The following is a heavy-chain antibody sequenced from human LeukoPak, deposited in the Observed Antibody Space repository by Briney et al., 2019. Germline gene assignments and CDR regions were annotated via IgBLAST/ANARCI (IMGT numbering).Heavy chain of an antibody. Sequence: SGGSLRLSCAASGFTFSSYAMSWVRQAPGKGLEWVSSISGSGGNTYYGDSVKGRFTISRDDSTNMLYLQMTSLRAEDTAVYFCAKASFVYGSSAGDDHWGQGTLVIVSS. CDR2: ISGSGGNT. CDR1: GFTFSSYA. D-gene: IGHD2-8*01. V-gene: IGHV3-23*01. CDR3: AKASFVYGSSAGDDH. J-gene: IGHJ5*02.